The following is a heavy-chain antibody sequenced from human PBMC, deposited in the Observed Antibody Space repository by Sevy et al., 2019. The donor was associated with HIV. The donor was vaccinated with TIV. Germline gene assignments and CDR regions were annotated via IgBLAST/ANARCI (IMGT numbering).Heavy chain of an antibody. CDR2: VNRDGSGT. J-gene: IGHJ4*02. CDR3: ARVAAAGTFDY. CDR1: GFTFTSYW. V-gene: IGHV3-74*01. Sequence: GGSLRLSCAASGFTFTSYWMHWVRQAPGKGLVWVPRVNRDGSGTSYTDSVKGRFAISRSNAKNTLYRQMNSLRAEDTAVYYCARVAAAGTFDYWGQGTLVTVSS. D-gene: IGHD6-13*01.